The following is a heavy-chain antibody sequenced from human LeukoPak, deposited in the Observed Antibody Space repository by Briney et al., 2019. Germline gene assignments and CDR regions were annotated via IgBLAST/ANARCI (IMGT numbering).Heavy chain of an antibody. D-gene: IGHD7-27*01. CDR2: ITGSADST. J-gene: IGHJ4*02. V-gene: IGHV3-23*01. CDR3: ARGDPLGNY. Sequence: GGSLRLSCAASGFTFSTHAMSWVRQAPGKGLEWVSTITGSADSTDYADSVKGRFTISRDNAKSTLYLQMNSLRSEDTAVYYCARGDPLGNYWGQGTLVTVSS. CDR1: GFTFSTHA.